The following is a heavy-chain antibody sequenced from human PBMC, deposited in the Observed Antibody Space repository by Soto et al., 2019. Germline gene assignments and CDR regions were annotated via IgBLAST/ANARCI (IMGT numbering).Heavy chain of an antibody. CDR2: ISAYSGNT. CDR3: ARKNDYGDFDY. J-gene: IGHJ4*02. Sequence: ASVKVSCKASGYTFTSYGISWVRQAPGQGLEWMGWISAYSGNTNYAQKLQGRVTMTTDTSTSTAYMDLRGLRSDDTAVYYCARKNDYGDFDYWGQGTMVTVSS. V-gene: IGHV1-18*01. CDR1: GYTFTSYG. D-gene: IGHD4-17*01.